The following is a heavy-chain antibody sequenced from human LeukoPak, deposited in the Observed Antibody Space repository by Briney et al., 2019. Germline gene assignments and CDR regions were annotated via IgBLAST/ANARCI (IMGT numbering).Heavy chain of an antibody. CDR3: ARVEATPYYFDY. Sequence: SETLSLTCAVYGGSFSGYYWSWIRQPPGKGLEWIGEINHSSSTNYNPSLNSRVTISADTSKNQFSLKLSSVTAADTAVYYCARVEATPYYFDYWGQGTLVTVPS. D-gene: IGHD2-15*01. J-gene: IGHJ4*02. CDR2: INHSSST. CDR1: GGSFSGYY. V-gene: IGHV4-34*01.